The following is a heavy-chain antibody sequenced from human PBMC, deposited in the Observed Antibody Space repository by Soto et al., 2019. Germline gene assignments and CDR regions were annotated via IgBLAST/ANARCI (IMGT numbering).Heavy chain of an antibody. CDR1: GFTFSNYE. Sequence: GGSLRLSCAASGFTFSNYEMIGVRQAPGKGLEWVSYISISGITIYYADSLKGRFTISRDNAKNSLYLRMNSLRAEDTAVYYCATYPWGSSIDYWGQGALVTVSS. D-gene: IGHD3-16*01. CDR2: ISISGITI. CDR3: ATYPWGSSIDY. V-gene: IGHV3-48*03. J-gene: IGHJ4*02.